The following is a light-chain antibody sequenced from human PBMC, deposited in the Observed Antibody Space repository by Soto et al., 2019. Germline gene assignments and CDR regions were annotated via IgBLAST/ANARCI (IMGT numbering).Light chain of an antibody. V-gene: IGKV1-39*01. Sequence: DVQMTQSPSSLSASVGDRVTITCRASQSISTFLNWYQQRPGKAPKLLIAATSNLQSGVPSRFSGSRSGTDFTLTISSLQPEDFATYYCQQSYLVPETFGRGPSWRSN. CDR1: QSISTF. CDR2: ATS. J-gene: IGKJ2*01. CDR3: QQSYLVPET.